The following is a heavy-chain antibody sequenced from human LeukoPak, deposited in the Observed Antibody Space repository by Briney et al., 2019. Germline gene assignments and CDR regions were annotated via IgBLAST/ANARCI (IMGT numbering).Heavy chain of an antibody. J-gene: IGHJ4*02. CDR2: ISSNGGST. CDR1: GFTFSWYA. V-gene: IGHV3-64D*09. CDR3: VKGSSGWYEGYFDY. Sequence: GGSLRLSCSASGFTFSWYAMHWVRQAPGKGLEYVSTISSNGGSTYYADSVKGRFTISRDNSKNTLYLQMSSLRAEDTAVYYCVKGSSGWYEGYFDYWGQGALVTVSS. D-gene: IGHD6-19*01.